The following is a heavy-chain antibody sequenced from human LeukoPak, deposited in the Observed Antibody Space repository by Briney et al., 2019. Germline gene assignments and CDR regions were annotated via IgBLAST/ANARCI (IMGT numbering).Heavy chain of an antibody. V-gene: IGHV3-23*01. CDR2: ISGSGGGT. D-gene: IGHD5-18*01. CDR1: GFTFSSHA. Sequence: GGSLRLSCAASGFTFSSHAMSWVRQAPGKGLEWVSAISGSGGGTYYADSVKGRFTISRDNSKNTLYVQMNSLRAADTAVYYCAKAAGRGYNYGDYFDYWGQGTLVTVSS. J-gene: IGHJ4*02. CDR3: AKAAGRGYNYGDYFDY.